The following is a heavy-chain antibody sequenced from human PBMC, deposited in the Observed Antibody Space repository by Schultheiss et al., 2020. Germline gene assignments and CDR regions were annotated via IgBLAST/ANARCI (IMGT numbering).Heavy chain of an antibody. J-gene: IGHJ5*02. CDR1: GGSISSSSYY. CDR3: ARGKYGDYSSWFDP. D-gene: IGHD4-17*01. CDR2: IYYSGST. Sequence: SETLSLTCTVSGGSISSSSYYWGWIRQPPGKGLEWIGSIYYSGSTYYNPSLKSRVTMSVDMSTNQFSLKLSSVTAADTAVYYCARGKYGDYSSWFDPWGQGTLVTVSS. V-gene: IGHV4-39*07.